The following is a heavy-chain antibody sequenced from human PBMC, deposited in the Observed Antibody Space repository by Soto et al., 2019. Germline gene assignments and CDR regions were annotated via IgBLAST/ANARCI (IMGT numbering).Heavy chain of an antibody. CDR3: ASHDYGDYEGYYYGMDV. Sequence: QLQLQESGPGLVKPSETLSLTCTVSGGSISSSSYYWGWIRQPPGKGLEWIGSIYYSGSTYYNPSLKSRVTISVDTSKNQFSLKLSSVTAADTAVYYCASHDYGDYEGYYYGMDVWGQGTTVTVSS. CDR2: IYYSGST. V-gene: IGHV4-39*01. J-gene: IGHJ6*02. D-gene: IGHD4-17*01. CDR1: GGSISSSSYY.